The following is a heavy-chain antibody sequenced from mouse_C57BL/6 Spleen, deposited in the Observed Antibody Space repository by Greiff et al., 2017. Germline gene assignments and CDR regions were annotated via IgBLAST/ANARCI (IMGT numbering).Heavy chain of an antibody. Sequence: QQPGQGLEWIGEIDPSDSYTNYNQKFKGKSTLTVDKSSSTAYMQLSSLTSEVYAVYYCARRGYSNGDYFDYWGQGTTLTVSS. J-gene: IGHJ2*01. CDR3: ARRGYSNGDYFDY. D-gene: IGHD2-5*01. V-gene: IGHV1-69*01. CDR2: IDPSDSYT.